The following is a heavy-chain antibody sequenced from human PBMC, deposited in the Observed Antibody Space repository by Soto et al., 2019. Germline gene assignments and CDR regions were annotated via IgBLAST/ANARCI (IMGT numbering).Heavy chain of an antibody. CDR2: IYYSGST. Sequence: QVQLQESSPGLVKPSQTLSLTCTVSGGSISSGGYYWSWIRQHPGKGLEWIGYIYYSGSTYYNPSLKSRVTISVDTSKNQFSLKLSSVTAADTAVYYCARDSGPYSSSSGGFDYWGQGTLVTVSS. J-gene: IGHJ4*02. D-gene: IGHD6-6*01. CDR3: ARDSGPYSSSSGGFDY. V-gene: IGHV4-31*03. CDR1: GGSISSGGYY.